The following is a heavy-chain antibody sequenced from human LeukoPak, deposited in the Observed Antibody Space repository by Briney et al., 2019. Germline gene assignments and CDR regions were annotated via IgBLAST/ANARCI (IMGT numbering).Heavy chain of an antibody. CDR3: ARASGGWYVLRSQYYFDY. CDR2: IIPIFGTA. J-gene: IGHJ4*02. D-gene: IGHD6-19*01. V-gene: IGHV1-69*13. CDR1: GGTFSSYA. Sequence: SVKVSCKASGGTFSSYAISWVRQAPGQGLEWMGGIIPIFGTANYAQKFQGRVTITADESTSTAYMELSSLRSEDTAVYYYARASGGWYVLRSQYYFDYWGQGTLVTVSS.